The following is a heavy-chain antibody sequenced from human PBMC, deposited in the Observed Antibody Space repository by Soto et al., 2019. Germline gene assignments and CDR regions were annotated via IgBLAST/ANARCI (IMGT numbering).Heavy chain of an antibody. CDR1: GFTFSSYS. Sequence: GGSLRLSCAASGFTFSSYSMNWVRQAPGKGLEWVSAISGSGGSIYYADSVKGRFTISRDNAKNTLYLQMNSLRAEDTAVYYCAKLPTVTTEPFDYWGQGTLVTVSS. CDR3: AKLPTVTTEPFDY. D-gene: IGHD4-4*01. V-gene: IGHV3-23*01. J-gene: IGHJ4*02. CDR2: ISGSGGSI.